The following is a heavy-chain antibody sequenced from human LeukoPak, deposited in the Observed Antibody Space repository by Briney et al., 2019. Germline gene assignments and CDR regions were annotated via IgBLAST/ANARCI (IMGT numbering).Heavy chain of an antibody. J-gene: IGHJ3*02. D-gene: IGHD3-16*01. V-gene: IGHV3-48*01. CDR2: ITSSGDSI. Sequence: GGSLRLSCAASGFSFSTYSMNWVRQAPGKGLEWVSYITSSGDSIYYADSVKGRFTISRDNSKNTLYLQMNSLRAEDTAVYYCARDVGGGGLAFDIWGQGTMVTVSS. CDR3: ARDVGGGGLAFDI. CDR1: GFSFSTYS.